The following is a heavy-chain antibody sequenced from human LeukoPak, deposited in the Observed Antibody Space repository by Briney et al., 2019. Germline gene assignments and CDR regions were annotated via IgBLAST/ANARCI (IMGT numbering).Heavy chain of an antibody. V-gene: IGHV3-23*01. Sequence: GGSLRLSCAASGFTFSSYDMTWVRQAPGRGLEWVSSIRPSGDNTYYGDSVKGRFTISRDNSKNTVYLQMNSLRVEDTAVYYCARGPRYNWNSNYFPFDYWGQGTLVTVSS. J-gene: IGHJ4*02. CDR2: IRPSGDNT. CDR3: ARGPRYNWNSNYFPFDY. D-gene: IGHD1-7*01. CDR1: GFTFSSYD.